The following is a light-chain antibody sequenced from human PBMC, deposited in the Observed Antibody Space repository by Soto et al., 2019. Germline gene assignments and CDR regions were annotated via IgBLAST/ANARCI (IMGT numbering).Light chain of an antibody. CDR3: QSYDSSLSGVF. CDR2: NNN. Sequence: QSVLTQPPSVSGAPGQRVTISCTGSSSNIGAGYDVHWYQQLPGKAPKLLIYNNNNRPSGVPDRFSGSKSGTSASLAITGLQAEDEAEFYCQSYDSSLSGVFFGGATKLTVL. V-gene: IGLV1-40*01. J-gene: IGLJ2*01. CDR1: SSNIGAGYD.